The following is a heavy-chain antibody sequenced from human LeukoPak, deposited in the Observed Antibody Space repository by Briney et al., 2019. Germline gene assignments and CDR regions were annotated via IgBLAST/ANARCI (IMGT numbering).Heavy chain of an antibody. CDR1: GFRISNYW. V-gene: IGHV5-51*01. J-gene: IGHJ4*02. D-gene: IGHD3-22*01. Sequence: GESLKISCKASGFRISNYWIGWVRQMPGEGLEWMGIIYAGDSGTRYSPSFQGQVTISADKSISTAYLQWSSLKASDTAMYYCARGYYYDSSGYYPHWGQGTLVTVSS. CDR3: ARGYYYDSSGYYPH. CDR2: IYAGDSGT.